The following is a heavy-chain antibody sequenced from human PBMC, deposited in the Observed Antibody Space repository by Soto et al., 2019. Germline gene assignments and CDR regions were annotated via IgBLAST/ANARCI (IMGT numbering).Heavy chain of an antibody. CDR1: GGSISSYY. CDR3: ATYYYGSGSFHFDY. J-gene: IGHJ4*02. V-gene: IGHV4-59*01. Sequence: QVQLQESGPGLVKPSETLSLTCTVSGGSISSYYWSWIRQPPGKGLEWIGNIYYSGNTNYSPSLKSRLNISLDTSKNQFSLKLNSVTAADTAVYYCATYYYGSGSFHFDYWGQGTLVTVSS. D-gene: IGHD3-10*01. CDR2: IYYSGNT.